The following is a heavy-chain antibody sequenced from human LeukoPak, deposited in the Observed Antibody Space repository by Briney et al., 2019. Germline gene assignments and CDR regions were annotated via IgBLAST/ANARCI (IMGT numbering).Heavy chain of an antibody. D-gene: IGHD3-22*01. J-gene: IGHJ4*02. Sequence: SETLSLTCVVSDFSISSGHYWGWIRQPPGKGLEWIGTIYHSGSTYYTPSLQSRVTISVDMSKNRFSLRLSRVTVADTAVYFCAGSTFSHASTGGYDYWGQGILVTVYS. CDR3: AGSTFSHASTGGYDY. V-gene: IGHV4-38-2*01. CDR2: IYHSGST. CDR1: DFSISSGHY.